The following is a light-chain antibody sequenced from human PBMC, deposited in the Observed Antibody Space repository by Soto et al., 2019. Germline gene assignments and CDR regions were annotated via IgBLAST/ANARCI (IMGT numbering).Light chain of an antibody. CDR1: NSNIGSNT. J-gene: IGLJ3*02. CDR3: AAWDDSLSGV. CDR2: SNN. Sequence: QSVLTQPPSASGTPGQRVTISCSGNNSNIGSNTVYWYQQLPGTAPKLLIYSNNQRPSGVPDRFSGSKSGTSASLAISGLRSEDEADYYCAAWDDSLSGVFGGGTKLTVL. V-gene: IGLV1-47*02.